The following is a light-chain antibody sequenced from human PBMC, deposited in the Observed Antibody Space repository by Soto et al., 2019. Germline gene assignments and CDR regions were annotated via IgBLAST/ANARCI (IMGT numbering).Light chain of an antibody. V-gene: IGLV2-8*01. CDR3: SSYTGPNLLV. Sequence: QSALTQSPSASGSPGQSVTISCTGTSNDVGGYNSVSWYQQHPGKAPKVMIYDVSKRPSGVPDRFSGSKSGNTASLTVSALQAEDEADYYCSSYTGPNLLVFGTGTKV. CDR2: DVS. J-gene: IGLJ1*01. CDR1: SNDVGGYNS.